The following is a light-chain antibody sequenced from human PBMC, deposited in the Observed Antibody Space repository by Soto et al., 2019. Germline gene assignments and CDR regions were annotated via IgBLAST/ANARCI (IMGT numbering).Light chain of an antibody. CDR1: SSDVGGYNY. V-gene: IGLV2-14*01. J-gene: IGLJ1*01. CDR3: SSYTSSSLYV. CDR2: DVS. Sequence: QSVLTQPASVSGSPGQSITISCTGTSSDVGGYNYVSWYQQHPGKAPKLMIYDVSNRPSGVSNRFSGSKSGNTASLTISGLQAEDEADYYCSSYTSSSLYVFGTEPKVTVL.